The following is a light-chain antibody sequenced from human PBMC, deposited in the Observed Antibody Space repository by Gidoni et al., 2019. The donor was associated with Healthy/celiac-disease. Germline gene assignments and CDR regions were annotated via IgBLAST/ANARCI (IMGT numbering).Light chain of an antibody. V-gene: IGLV3-1*01. CDR3: QAWDRYVV. Sequence: SYELTQPPPVSVSPGQTASITCSGDKLGDKYACWYQQKPGQSTVLVIYQDSKRPSGIPERFSGSNSGNTATLTISGTQAMDEADYYCQAWDRYVVFGGGTKLTVL. J-gene: IGLJ2*01. CDR2: QDS. CDR1: KLGDKY.